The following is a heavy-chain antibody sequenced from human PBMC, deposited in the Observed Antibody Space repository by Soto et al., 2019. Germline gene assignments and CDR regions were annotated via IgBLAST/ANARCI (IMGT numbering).Heavy chain of an antibody. Sequence: EAQLLESGGGLIQPGGYLRLSCVASGFIFSEYAMSWVRQAPGKGLEWVSVIGGDGGSPVYADSVKGRFTIYRDNSKKTLYLQMDSMRADDKDVYYCAKDSIKRNRIYDSFDIWGQGRVVSV. CDR3: AKDSIKRNRIYDSFDI. D-gene: IGHD3-3*02. CDR1: GFIFSEYA. V-gene: IGHV3-23*01. J-gene: IGHJ3*02. CDR2: IGGDGGSP.